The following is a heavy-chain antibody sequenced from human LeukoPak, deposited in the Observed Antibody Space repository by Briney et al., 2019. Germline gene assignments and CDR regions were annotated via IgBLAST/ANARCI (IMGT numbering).Heavy chain of an antibody. D-gene: IGHD1-26*01. V-gene: IGHV3-74*01. CDR2: INSDGSST. Sequence: GGSLRLSCSASGFTFSNYVMHWVRQAPGKGLVYVSRINSDGSSTNHAGYVRGRFTISRDNAKNTLFLQINSLRAEDTAVYYCARGGTNLDYWGQGTLVTVSS. J-gene: IGHJ4*02. CDR1: GFTFSNYV. CDR3: ARGGTNLDY.